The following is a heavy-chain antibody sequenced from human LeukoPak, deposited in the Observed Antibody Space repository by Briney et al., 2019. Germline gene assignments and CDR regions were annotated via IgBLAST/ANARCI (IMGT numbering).Heavy chain of an antibody. V-gene: IGHV5-51*01. Sequence: GESLKISCKGSGYSFTSYWIGWVRQMPGKGLEWMGIIYPGDSDTRYSPSFQGRVTISADKSISTAYLQWSSLKASDTAMYYCARRGDYYYYGMDVWGQGTTVTVSS. CDR1: GYSFTSYW. CDR3: ARRGDYYYYGMDV. J-gene: IGHJ6*02. CDR2: IYPGDSDT.